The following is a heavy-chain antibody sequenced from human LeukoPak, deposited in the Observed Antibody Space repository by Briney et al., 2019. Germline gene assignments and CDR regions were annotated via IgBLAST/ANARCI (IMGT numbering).Heavy chain of an antibody. J-gene: IGHJ4*02. CDR2: IYYSGCT. D-gene: IGHD5/OR15-5a*01. CDR3: ARPGRRVYYFDY. V-gene: IGHV4-39*01. CDR1: GGSISGSSYY. Sequence: PSETLSLTCTVSGGSISGSSYYWGWIRQPPGKGLEWIGSIYYSGCTYYNPSLKSRVTISVDTSKNQFSLKLSSVTAADTAVYYCARPGRRVYYFDYWGQGTLVTVSS.